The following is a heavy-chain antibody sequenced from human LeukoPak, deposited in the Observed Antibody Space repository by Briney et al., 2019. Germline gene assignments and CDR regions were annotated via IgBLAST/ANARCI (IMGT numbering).Heavy chain of an antibody. CDR1: GFSFNTYS. Sequence: GSLRLSCAVSGFSFNTYSMNWVRPAPGKGLEWVSSITSTSSYIYYAASVKGRFTISRDNAKNSLYLQMNSLRVEDTAVYYCARVGSAAPVTVSGHTIDSWGQGTLVIVSS. CDR3: ARVGSAAPVTVSGHTIDS. CDR2: ITSTSSYI. V-gene: IGHV3-21*01. D-gene: IGHD2-15*01. J-gene: IGHJ4*02.